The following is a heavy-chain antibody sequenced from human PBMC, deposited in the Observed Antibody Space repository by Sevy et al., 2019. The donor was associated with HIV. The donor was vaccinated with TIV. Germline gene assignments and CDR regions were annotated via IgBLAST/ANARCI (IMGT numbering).Heavy chain of an antibody. J-gene: IGHJ3*02. Sequence: QLGGSLRLSCTTSGFTFGDYALSWFRQAPGKGLEWVGFIRNTHYGGTTEYAASVKGIFTISRDDSKSIAYQQMNSLIIEDTAMYYCTRVNAFFYNSGSKDDAFDIWGQGTMVTVSS. D-gene: IGHD3-10*01. CDR3: TRVNAFFYNSGSKDDAFDI. V-gene: IGHV3-49*03. CDR2: IRNTHYGGTT. CDR1: GFTFGDYA.